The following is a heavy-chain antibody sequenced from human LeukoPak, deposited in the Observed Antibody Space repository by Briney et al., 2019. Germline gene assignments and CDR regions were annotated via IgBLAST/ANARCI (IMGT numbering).Heavy chain of an antibody. J-gene: IGHJ6*03. D-gene: IGHD4-17*01. Sequence: GASVEVSCKASGYTFTGYYMHWVRQAPGQGIEWMGWINPNGGGTNYAQKFQGRVTMTRDTSISTAYMELSRLRSDDTAVYYCARAGGDYYYYYYMDVWGKGTTVTISS. V-gene: IGHV1-2*02. CDR2: INPNGGGT. CDR1: GYTFTGYY. CDR3: ARAGGDYYYYYYMDV.